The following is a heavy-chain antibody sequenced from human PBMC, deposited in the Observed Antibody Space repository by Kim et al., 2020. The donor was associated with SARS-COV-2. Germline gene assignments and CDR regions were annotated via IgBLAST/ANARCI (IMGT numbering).Heavy chain of an antibody. CDR2: FDPEDGET. Sequence: ASVKVSCKVSGYTLTELSMHWVRQAPGKGLEWMGGFDPEDGETIYAQKFQGRVTMTEDTSTDTAYMELSSLRSEDTAVYYCATGTGIAVAGTGYYGMDVWGQGTTVTVSS. CDR1: GYTLTELS. CDR3: ATGTGIAVAGTGYYGMDV. J-gene: IGHJ6*02. D-gene: IGHD6-19*01. V-gene: IGHV1-24*01.